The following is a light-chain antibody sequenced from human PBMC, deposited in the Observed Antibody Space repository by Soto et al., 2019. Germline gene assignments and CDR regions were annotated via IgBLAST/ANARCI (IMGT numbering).Light chain of an antibody. CDR2: GAS. CDR1: QGIGDT. J-gene: IGKJ5*01. V-gene: IGKV3-20*01. Sequence: VLTQSPSTLSVSPGEGVTLSCRASQGIGDTLAWYQHKPGQAPRLLIYGASSRATGIPDRFSGSGSRSDFTLTISRLEPEDFALYYCQHYAHNSPITFGQGTRLEIK. CDR3: QHYAHNSPIT.